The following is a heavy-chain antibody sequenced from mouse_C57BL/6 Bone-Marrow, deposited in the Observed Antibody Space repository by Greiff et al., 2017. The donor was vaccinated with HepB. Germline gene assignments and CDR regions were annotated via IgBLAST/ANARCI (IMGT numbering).Heavy chain of an antibody. V-gene: IGHV1-55*01. Sequence: QVQLQQSGAELVKPGASVKMSCKASGYTFTSYWITWVKQRPGQGLEWIGDIYPGSGSTNYNEKFKSKATLTVDTSSSTAYMQLSSLTSEDSAVYYCASSDGYYPYAMDYWGQGTSVTVSS. CDR2: IYPGSGST. CDR1: GYTFTSYW. CDR3: ASSDGYYPYAMDY. D-gene: IGHD2-3*01. J-gene: IGHJ4*01.